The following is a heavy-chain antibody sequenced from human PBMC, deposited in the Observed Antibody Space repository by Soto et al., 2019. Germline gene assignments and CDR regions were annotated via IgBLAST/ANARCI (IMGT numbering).Heavy chain of an antibody. CDR3: ARGSVDTDMVYYYYGMDV. D-gene: IGHD5-18*01. CDR2: IYYSGST. J-gene: IGHJ6*02. V-gene: IGHV4-59*01. CDR1: GGSISSYY. Sequence: TSETLSLTCTVSGGSISSYYWSWIRQPPGKGLEWIGYIYYSGSTNYNPSLKSRVTISVDTSKNQFSLKLSSVTAADTAVYYCARGSVDTDMVYYYYGMDVWGQGTTVTVSS.